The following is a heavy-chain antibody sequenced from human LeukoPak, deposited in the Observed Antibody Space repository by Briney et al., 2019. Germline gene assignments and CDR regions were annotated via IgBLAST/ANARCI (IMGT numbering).Heavy chain of an antibody. V-gene: IGHV3-11*04. CDR3: ARGGGYSYGSFDY. J-gene: IGHJ4*02. CDR1: GFTFSDYY. Sequence: GGSLRLSCAASGFTFSDYYMTWIRQAPGKGLEWVSYIGGSDNTIYYADSVKGRFTISRDNAKNTLYLQMNSLRAEDTAVYYCARGGGYSYGSFDYWGQGTLVTVSS. CDR2: IGGSDNTI. D-gene: IGHD5-18*01.